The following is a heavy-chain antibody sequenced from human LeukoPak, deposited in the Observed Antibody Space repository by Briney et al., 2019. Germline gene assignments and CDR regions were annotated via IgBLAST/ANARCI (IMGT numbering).Heavy chain of an antibody. CDR1: GFTFSSYG. CDR2: ISYDGSNK. V-gene: IGHV3-30*18. Sequence: GGSLRLSCAASGFTFSSYGMHWVRQAPGKGLEWVAVISYDGSNKYYADSVKGRITISRDNSKNTLYLQMNSLRAEDTAVYYCAKDLNDYGDYYVFDYWGQGTLVTVSS. D-gene: IGHD4-17*01. J-gene: IGHJ4*02. CDR3: AKDLNDYGDYYVFDY.